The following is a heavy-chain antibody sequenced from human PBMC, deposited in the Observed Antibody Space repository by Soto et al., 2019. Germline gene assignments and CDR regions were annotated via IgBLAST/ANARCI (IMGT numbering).Heavy chain of an antibody. J-gene: IGHJ4*02. CDR3: ARDLTRSITMIVVVIDY. D-gene: IGHD3-22*01. Sequence: ASVKVSCKASGYTFTGYYMHWVRQAPGQGLEWMGWINPNSGGTNCAQKFQGRVTMTRDTSISTAYMELSRLRSDDTAVYYCARDLTRSITMIVVVIDYWGQGTLVTVSS. V-gene: IGHV1-2*02. CDR2: INPNSGGT. CDR1: GYTFTGYY.